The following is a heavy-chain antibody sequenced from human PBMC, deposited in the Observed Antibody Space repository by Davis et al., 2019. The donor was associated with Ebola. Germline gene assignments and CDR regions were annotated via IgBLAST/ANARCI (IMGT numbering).Heavy chain of an antibody. V-gene: IGHV3-30-3*01. CDR3: ARMYSSSRGYGMDV. CDR1: GFTFSSYA. D-gene: IGHD6-13*01. Sequence: GESLKISCAASGFTFSSYAMHWVRQAPGKGLEWVAVISYDGSNKYYADSVKGRFTISRDNSKNTLYLQMNSLRAEDTAVYYCARMYSSSRGYGMDVWGKGTTVTVSS. J-gene: IGHJ6*04. CDR2: ISYDGSNK.